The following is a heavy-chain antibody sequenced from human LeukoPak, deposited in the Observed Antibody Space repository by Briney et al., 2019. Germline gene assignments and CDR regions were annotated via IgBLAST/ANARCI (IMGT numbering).Heavy chain of an antibody. CDR1: GFTFSSYG. V-gene: IGHV3-30*02. Sequence: SGGSLRLSCAASGFTFSSYGMHWVRQAPGKGLEWVAFIRYDGSNKYYADSVKGRLTISRDNSKNTLYLQMNSLRAEDTAVYYCAKDMGRELPPYYYYYYMDVWGKGTTVTVSS. D-gene: IGHD1-26*01. CDR3: AKDMGRELPPYYYYYYMDV. CDR2: IRYDGSNK. J-gene: IGHJ6*03.